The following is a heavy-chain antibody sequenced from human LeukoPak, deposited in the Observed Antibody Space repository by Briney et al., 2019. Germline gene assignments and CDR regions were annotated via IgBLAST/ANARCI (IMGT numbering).Heavy chain of an antibody. CDR2: ISSSSSTI. J-gene: IGHJ4*02. Sequence: GGSLRLSCAASGFTFSTYSMNWVRQAPGKGLEWVSYISSSSSTIYYADSVKGRFTVSRDNAKNSLYLQMNSLRAEDTAVYYCARGSTYYDSSGQVPFDYWGQGTLVTVSS. D-gene: IGHD3-22*01. V-gene: IGHV3-48*01. CDR1: GFTFSTYS. CDR3: ARGSTYYDSSGQVPFDY.